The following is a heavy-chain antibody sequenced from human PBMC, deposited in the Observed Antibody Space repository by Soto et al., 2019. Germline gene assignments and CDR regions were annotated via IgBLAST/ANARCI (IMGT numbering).Heavy chain of an antibody. V-gene: IGHV3-23*01. D-gene: IGHD1-26*01. CDR2: ISGSGGST. Sequence: GGSLRLSCAASGFTFSSYAMSWVRQAPGKGLEWVSAISGSGGSTYYADSVKGRFTISRDNSKNTLYLQMNSLRAEDTAVYYCAKDGEPSFWALPYYYYYMDVWGKGTTVTVSS. CDR3: AKDGEPSFWALPYYYYYMDV. J-gene: IGHJ6*03. CDR1: GFTFSSYA.